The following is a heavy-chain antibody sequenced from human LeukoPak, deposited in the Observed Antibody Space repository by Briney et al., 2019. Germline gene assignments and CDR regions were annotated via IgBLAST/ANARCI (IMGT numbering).Heavy chain of an antibody. V-gene: IGHV4-39*01. D-gene: IGHD1-26*01. CDR3: ARHMENNEGSGSYGYFDL. CDR1: GVSIGGIPHY. J-gene: IGHJ4*02. CDR2: VYYSGST. Sequence: SETLSLTCGVSGVSIGGIPHYWAWIRQSPGKGLEWLANVYYSGSTYKNQSLKSRVTVSVDTSKNQFSLKLTSVTAADTALYYCARHMENNEGSGSYGYFDLWGQGTLVTVSS.